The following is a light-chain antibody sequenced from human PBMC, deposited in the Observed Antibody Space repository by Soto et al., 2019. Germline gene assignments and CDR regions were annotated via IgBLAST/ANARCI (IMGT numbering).Light chain of an antibody. CDR2: EDN. CDR3: QSYDTSGTYGV. CDR1: SGSIAINY. V-gene: IGLV6-57*02. Sequence: NFMLTQPHSVSESPGKTVTLSCTGSSGSIAINYVQWYQQRPGSAPTTVIYEDNQRPSGVPDRFSGSIDSSSNSASLTISGLKAEDEAEYYCQSYDTSGTYGVFGGGTKLTVL. J-gene: IGLJ3*02.